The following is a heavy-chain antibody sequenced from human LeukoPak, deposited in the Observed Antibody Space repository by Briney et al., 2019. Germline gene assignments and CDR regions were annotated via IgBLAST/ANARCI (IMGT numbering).Heavy chain of an antibody. J-gene: IGHJ3*02. V-gene: IGHV1-18*04. D-gene: IGHD3-10*01. CDR2: ISAYNGNT. CDR3: ARDYFEGFGGLFAYDAFDI. CDR1: GYTFTSYG. Sequence: ASVKVSCKASGYTFTSYGISWVRQAPGQGLEWMGWISAYNGNTNYAQKLQGRVTMTTDTSTSTAYMELRSLRSDDTAVYYCARDYFEGFGGLFAYDAFDIWGQGTMVTVSS.